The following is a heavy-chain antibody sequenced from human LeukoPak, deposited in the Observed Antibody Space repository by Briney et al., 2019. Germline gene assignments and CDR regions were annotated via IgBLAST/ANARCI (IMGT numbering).Heavy chain of an antibody. CDR1: GFTFSSYS. D-gene: IGHD6-13*01. CDR3: ARGAYSGLFDY. J-gene: IGHJ4*02. CDR2: ISSSSSYI. V-gene: IGHV3-21*01. Sequence: GGSLRLSCAASGFTFSSYSMNWVRQAPGKGLEWVSSISSSSSYIYYAGSVKGRFTISRDNAKNSLYLQMNSLRAEDTAVYYCARGAYSGLFDYWGQGTLVTVSS.